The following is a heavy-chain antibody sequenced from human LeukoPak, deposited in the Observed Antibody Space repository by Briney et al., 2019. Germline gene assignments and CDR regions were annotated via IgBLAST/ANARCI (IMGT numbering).Heavy chain of an antibody. CDR3: ARTEFMVRGVILAFFDF. V-gene: IGHV4-59*12. Sequence: PSETLSLTCTVSGGSTSSYFWSWIRQPPGKGLEWIGYIYDSGGTNYNPSLKSRVTISVDTSKNQFSLQLNSVTPEDTAVYYCARTEFMVRGVILAFFDFWGRGTVVTVSS. D-gene: IGHD3-10*01. J-gene: IGHJ2*01. CDR2: IYDSGGT. CDR1: GGSTSSYF.